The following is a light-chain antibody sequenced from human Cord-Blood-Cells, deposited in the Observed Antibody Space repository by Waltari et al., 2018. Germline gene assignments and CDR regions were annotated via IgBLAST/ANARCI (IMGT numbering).Light chain of an antibody. CDR1: SSGVGSYNL. CDR2: EGS. V-gene: IGLV2-23*01. Sequence: QSALTQPASVSGSPGQSITISCTGTSSGVGSYNLVSWYQQHPGKAPKLMIYEGSKRPSGVSNLFSGAKSGNTASLTISGLQAEDEADYYCCSYAGSSIWVFGGGTKLTVL. J-gene: IGLJ3*02. CDR3: CSYAGSSIWV.